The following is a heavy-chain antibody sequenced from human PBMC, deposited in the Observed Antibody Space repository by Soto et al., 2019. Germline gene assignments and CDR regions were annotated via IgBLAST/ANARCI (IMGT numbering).Heavy chain of an antibody. CDR2: ISGSDNRT. V-gene: IGHV3-23*01. Sequence: EVQLLRSGGVLVWRGGSLRLSCAASAFTFRGYAMSWVRQGPGKGLEWVSTISGSDNRTYYADFVKGRFTISRDNSKNTLYLQMNSQRAEDTAVYYCARVKDDLWSGMDVWGQGTTVTVSS. CDR3: ARVKDDLWSGMDV. J-gene: IGHJ6*02. CDR1: AFTFRGYA. D-gene: IGHD3-3*01.